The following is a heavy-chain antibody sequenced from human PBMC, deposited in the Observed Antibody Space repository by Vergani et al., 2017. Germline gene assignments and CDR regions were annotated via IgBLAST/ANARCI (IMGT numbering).Heavy chain of an antibody. CDR1: GVSFSSYY. J-gene: IGHJ2*01. CDR2: INHSGST. Sequence: QVQLQQWGAGLLKPSETLSLTCAVYGVSFSSYYWSWIRQPPGKGLEWIGEINHSGSTNYNPSLKSRVTISVDTSKNQFSLKLSSVTAAATAVYYCARAGITMIRGGRTGYFDLWGRGTLVTVSS. CDR3: ARAGITMIRGGRTGYFDL. V-gene: IGHV4-34*01. D-gene: IGHD3-10*01.